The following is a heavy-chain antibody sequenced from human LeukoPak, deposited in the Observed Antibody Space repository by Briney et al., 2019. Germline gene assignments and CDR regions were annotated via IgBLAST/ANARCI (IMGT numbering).Heavy chain of an antibody. D-gene: IGHD2/OR15-2a*01. V-gene: IGHV3-74*01. CDR3: VSFYETY. Sequence: GGSLRLSCAAFGNYWMHWVRQAPGKGLVWVSHINSGGSWTSYADSVKGRFTISKDNAKNTVYLQMKSLRAEDTAVYYCVSFYETYWGRGTLVTVSS. CDR1: GNYW. J-gene: IGHJ4*02. CDR2: INSGGSWT.